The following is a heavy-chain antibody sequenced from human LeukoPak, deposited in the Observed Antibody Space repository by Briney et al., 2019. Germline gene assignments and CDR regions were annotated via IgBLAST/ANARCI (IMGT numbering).Heavy chain of an antibody. CDR2: IYPDGTT. D-gene: IGHD4-17*01. J-gene: IGHJ4*02. CDR3: ARRLAYGDSADY. Sequence: GGSLRLSCAASGFTFSNYGMHWVRQTPGQGLEWVSVIYPDGTTYYADSVKGRFTISRDNSKNTLYLQMNSLRAEDTAVYYCARRLAYGDSADYWGQGTLVTVSS. CDR1: GFTFSNYG. V-gene: IGHV3-NL1*01.